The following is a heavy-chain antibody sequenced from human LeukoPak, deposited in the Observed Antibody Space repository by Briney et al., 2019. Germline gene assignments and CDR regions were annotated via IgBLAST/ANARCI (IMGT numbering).Heavy chain of an antibody. Sequence: GGSLRLSCEASVVIFSKDWMGWVRQAPGKGLEWVANIAKDGSEKNHVDSVKGRFAISRDNTKNSVFLQMNRLTVEDTAVYFCARGRDPDYWGQGILVTVSS. CDR1: VVIFSKDW. V-gene: IGHV3-7*01. CDR3: ARGRDPDY. CDR2: IAKDGSEK. J-gene: IGHJ4*02.